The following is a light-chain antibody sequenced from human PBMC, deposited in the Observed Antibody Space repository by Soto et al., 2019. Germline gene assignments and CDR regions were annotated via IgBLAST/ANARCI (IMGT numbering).Light chain of an antibody. Sequence: DIQMTQSPSTLSASVGDRVIITCRASQSISSWLAWYQQKPGKAPTLLIYDVSNLESGVPSRFSGSGSGTEFTLTISSLQPDDVAADYCQQYNAYSLYTFGQGTKLEIK. CDR2: DVS. J-gene: IGKJ2*01. V-gene: IGKV1-5*01. CDR3: QQYNAYSLYT. CDR1: QSISSW.